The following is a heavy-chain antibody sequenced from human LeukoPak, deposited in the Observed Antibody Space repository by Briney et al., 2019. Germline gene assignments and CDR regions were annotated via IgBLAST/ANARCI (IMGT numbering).Heavy chain of an antibody. J-gene: IGHJ4*02. D-gene: IGHD1-26*01. Sequence: EWMGIINPSCGSTSYAQKFQGRVTMTRDTSTSTVYMELSSLRSEDTAVYYCARGVGATGYWGQGTLVTVSS. CDR3: ARGVGATGY. CDR2: INPSCGST. V-gene: IGHV1-46*01.